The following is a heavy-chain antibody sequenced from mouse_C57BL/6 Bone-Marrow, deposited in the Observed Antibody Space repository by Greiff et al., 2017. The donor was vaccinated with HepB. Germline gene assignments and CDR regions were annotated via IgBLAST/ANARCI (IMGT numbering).Heavy chain of an antibody. J-gene: IGHJ3*01. CDR2: ILPGSGST. CDR1: GYTFTGYW. D-gene: IGHD4-1*02. Sequence: QVQLQQSGAELMKPGASVKLSCKATGYTFTGYWIEWVKQRPGHGLEWIGEILPGSGSTNYNEKFKGKATFTADTSSNTAYMQLSSSTTEDSAIYYCASQGGSFNWAWFAYWGQGTLVTVSA. V-gene: IGHV1-9*01. CDR3: ASQGGSFNWAWFAY.